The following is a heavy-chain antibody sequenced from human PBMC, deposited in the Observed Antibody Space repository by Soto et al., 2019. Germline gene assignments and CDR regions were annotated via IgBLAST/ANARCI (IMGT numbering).Heavy chain of an antibody. Sequence: PGGSLRLSCAASGFTFSDYYMSWIRQAPGKWLEWISYISGSNIYTNYADSVKGRFTISRDNANNSLYLQMDSLRVEDTVVYYCARDGGEVIPAAIGGGYGMDVWGQGT. V-gene: IGHV3-11*06. CDR2: ISGSNIYT. CDR1: GFTFSDYY. D-gene: IGHD2-2*01. J-gene: IGHJ6*02. CDR3: ARDGGEVIPAAIGGGYGMDV.